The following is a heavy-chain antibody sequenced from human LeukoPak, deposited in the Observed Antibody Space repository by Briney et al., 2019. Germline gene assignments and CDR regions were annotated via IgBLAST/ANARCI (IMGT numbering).Heavy chain of an antibody. CDR3: AREGIAAAGMLGRSYFDY. Sequence: QPGGSLRLSCTGSGFIFGDYAMNWVRQAPGKGLVWVSRINSDGSSTSYADSVKGRFTISRDNAKNTLYLQMNSLRAEDTAVYYCAREGIAAAGMLGRSYFDYWGQGTLVTVSS. J-gene: IGHJ4*02. V-gene: IGHV3-74*01. D-gene: IGHD6-13*01. CDR2: INSDGSST. CDR1: GFIFGDYA.